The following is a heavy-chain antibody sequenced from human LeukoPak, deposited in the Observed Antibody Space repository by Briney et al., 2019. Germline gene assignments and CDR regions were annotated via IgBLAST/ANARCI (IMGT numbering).Heavy chain of an antibody. J-gene: IGHJ6*03. CDR3: ARESSGSYYPYYYYYYMDV. Sequence: WVRQPPGKGLEWIGSIYYSGSTYYNPSLKSRVTISVDTSKNQFSLKLSSVTAADTAVYYCARESSGSYYPYYYYYYMDVWGKGTTVTVSS. V-gene: IGHV4-39*07. CDR2: IYYSGST. D-gene: IGHD3-10*01.